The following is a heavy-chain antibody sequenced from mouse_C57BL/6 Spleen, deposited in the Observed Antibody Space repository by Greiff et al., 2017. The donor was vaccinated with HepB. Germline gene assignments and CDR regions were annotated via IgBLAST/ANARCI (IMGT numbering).Heavy chain of an antibody. CDR2: IYPGDGDT. D-gene: IGHD1-1*02. V-gene: IGHV1-82*01. Sequence: VQLQQSGPELVKPGASVKISCKASGYAFSSSWMNWVKQRPGKGLEWIGRIYPGDGDTNYNGKFKGKATLTADKSSSTAYMQLSSLTSEDSAVYFCAGLWSLFAYWGQGTLVTVSA. CDR1: GYAFSSSW. J-gene: IGHJ3*01. CDR3: AGLWSLFAY.